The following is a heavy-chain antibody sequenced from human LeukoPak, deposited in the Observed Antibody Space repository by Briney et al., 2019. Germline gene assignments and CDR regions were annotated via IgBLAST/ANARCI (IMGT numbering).Heavy chain of an antibody. Sequence: SQTLSLTCTVSGSSISSGGYYWSWIRQPPGKGLEWIGYIYHSGSTYYNPSLKSRVTISVDRSKNQFSLKLSSVTAADTAVYYCARDGCGGDCYLLDWYFDLWGRGTLVTVSS. CDR1: GSSISSGGYY. V-gene: IGHV4-30-2*01. D-gene: IGHD2-21*02. J-gene: IGHJ2*01. CDR3: ARDGCGGDCYLLDWYFDL. CDR2: IYHSGST.